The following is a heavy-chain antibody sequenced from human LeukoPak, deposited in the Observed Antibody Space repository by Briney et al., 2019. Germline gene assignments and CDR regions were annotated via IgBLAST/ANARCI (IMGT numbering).Heavy chain of an antibody. V-gene: IGHV4-34*01. J-gene: IGHJ6*02. CDR1: GGSFSDSY. Sequence: NPSETLSLTCAVYGGSFSDSYWSWIRQPPGEGLEWVGEISHSGDTNYNPSLETRVTISVDTSKNQFSLRLSSVTAADTAVYYCVRHKDPGSYYYYYGMDVWGQGTTVTVSS. CDR2: ISHSGDT. CDR3: VRHKDPGSYYYYYGMDV.